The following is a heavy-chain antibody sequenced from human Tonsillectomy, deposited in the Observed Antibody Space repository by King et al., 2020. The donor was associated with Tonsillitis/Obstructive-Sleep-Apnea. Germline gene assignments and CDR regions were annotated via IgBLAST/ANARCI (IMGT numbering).Heavy chain of an antibody. Sequence: VQLVESGGGLVQPGGSLRLSCAASGFTFSSYEMNWVRQAPGKGLEWVSYISSSGSTIYYADSVKGRFTISRDNAKNSLYLQMNSLRAEDTAVYYCAREVVMTATQNRHDAFDIWGQGTMVTVSS. D-gene: IGHD2-21*02. V-gene: IGHV3-48*03. CDR1: GFTFSSYE. CDR2: ISSSGSTI. J-gene: IGHJ3*02. CDR3: AREVVMTATQNRHDAFDI.